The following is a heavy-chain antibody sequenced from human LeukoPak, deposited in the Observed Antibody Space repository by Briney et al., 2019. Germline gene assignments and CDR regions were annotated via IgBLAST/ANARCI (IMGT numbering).Heavy chain of an antibody. D-gene: IGHD3-22*01. Sequence: PGGSLRLSYAASGFTFSNAWMSWVRQAPGKGLEWVGRIKSKTDGGTTDYAAPVKGRFTISRDDSKNTLYLQMNSLKTEDTAVYYCTTGGIVVVITNYYWGQGTLVTVSS. CDR1: GFTFSNAW. V-gene: IGHV3-15*01. CDR2: IKSKTDGGTT. CDR3: TTGGIVVVITNYY. J-gene: IGHJ4*02.